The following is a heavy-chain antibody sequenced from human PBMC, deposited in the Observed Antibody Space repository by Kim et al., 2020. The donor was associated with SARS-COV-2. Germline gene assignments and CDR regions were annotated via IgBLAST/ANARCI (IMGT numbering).Heavy chain of an antibody. J-gene: IGHJ1*01. CDR1: GGSIINYY. V-gene: IGHV4-59*01. D-gene: IGHD3-16*01. CDR2: IYYDGTT. CDR3: VRVEGGGHFQH. Sequence: SETLSLICTVSGGSIINYYWTWIRQPPGKGLEWIGYIYYDGTTSYHPSLKSRVTMSVDTSKNQFSLKVRSVTAADTAVYYCVRVEGGGHFQHWGQGTLVT.